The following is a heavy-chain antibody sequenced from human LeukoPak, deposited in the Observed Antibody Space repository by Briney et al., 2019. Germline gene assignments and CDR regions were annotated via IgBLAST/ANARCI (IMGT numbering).Heavy chain of an antibody. V-gene: IGHV4-61*02. D-gene: IGHD3-3*01. CDR2: IYTSGST. CDR3: ARDMASIFGVASWGSSRIGVRLEGWFDP. CDR1: GYSISSGYF. J-gene: IGHJ5*02. Sequence: SETLSLTCTVSGYSISSGYFWGWIRQPAGKGLEWIGRIYTSGSTNYNPSLKSRVTISVDTSKNQFSLKLSSVTAADTAVYYCARDMASIFGVASWGSSRIGVRLEGWFDPWGQGTLVTVSS.